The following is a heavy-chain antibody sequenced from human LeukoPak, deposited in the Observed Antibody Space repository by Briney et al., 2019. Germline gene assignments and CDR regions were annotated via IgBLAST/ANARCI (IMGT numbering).Heavy chain of an antibody. V-gene: IGHV3-23*01. D-gene: IGHD3-10*02. Sequence: PGGSLRPSCAASGFTFSSYAMTWVRQAPGKGLEWVSVISGSGGSTYYADSVKGRFTISRDNSKNTLYVQMNSLRAEDTAVYYCARDLHYYVAMDVWGQGTTVTVSS. CDR3: ARDLHYYVAMDV. CDR2: ISGSGGST. CDR1: GFTFSSYA. J-gene: IGHJ6*02.